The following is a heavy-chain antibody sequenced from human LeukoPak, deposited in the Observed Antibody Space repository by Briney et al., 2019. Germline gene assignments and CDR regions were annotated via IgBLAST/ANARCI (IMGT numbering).Heavy chain of an antibody. V-gene: IGHV4-59*12. Sequence: SETLSLTCTVSGGSISNYYWSWIRQPPGKGLEWIGYIYYSGTTNYNPSLKSRVTISVDTSKNQFSLKLSSVTAADTAVYYCARERGYSYGYYAFDIWGQGTMVTVSS. D-gene: IGHD5-18*01. CDR1: GGSISNYY. CDR3: ARERGYSYGYYAFDI. J-gene: IGHJ3*02. CDR2: IYYSGTT.